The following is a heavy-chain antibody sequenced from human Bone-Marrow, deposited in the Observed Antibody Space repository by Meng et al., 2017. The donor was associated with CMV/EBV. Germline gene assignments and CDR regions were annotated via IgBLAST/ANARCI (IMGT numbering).Heavy chain of an antibody. Sequence: ASVKVSCKASGYTFTGYYMHWVRQAPGQGLEWMGWINPNSGGTNYAQKFQGRVTMTRDTSISTAYMELSRLRSDDTAVYYCARDGIVVVPAAIQGSNYYYYGMAVWGQGHTVHVAS. J-gene: IGHJ6*02. V-gene: IGHV1-2*02. CDR2: INPNSGGT. D-gene: IGHD2-2*02. CDR3: ARDGIVVVPAAIQGSNYYYYGMAV. CDR1: GYTFTGYY.